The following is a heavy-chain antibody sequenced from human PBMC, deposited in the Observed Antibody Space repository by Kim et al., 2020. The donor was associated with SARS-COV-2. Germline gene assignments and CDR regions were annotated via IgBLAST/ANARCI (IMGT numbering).Heavy chain of an antibody. CDR2: ISGSGGST. V-gene: IGHV3-23*01. D-gene: IGHD1-26*01. CDR3: AKDRGPRDSGRYYGSGTHDY. Sequence: GGSLRLSCAASGFTFSSYAISWVRQAPGKGLEWVSGISGSGGSTYYADSVKGRFTISRDNSKNTLYLQMNSLRAEDTAVYYCAKDRGPRDSGRYYGSGTHDYWGQGTLVTVSS. CDR1: GFTFSSYA. J-gene: IGHJ4*02.